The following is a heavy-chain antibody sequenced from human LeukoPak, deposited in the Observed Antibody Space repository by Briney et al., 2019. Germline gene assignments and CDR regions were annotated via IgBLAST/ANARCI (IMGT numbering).Heavy chain of an antibody. D-gene: IGHD6-19*01. CDR1: GGSFSGYY. V-gene: IGHV4-34*01. CDR2: INHSGST. CDR3: ARGGQWLGALY. Sequence: PSETLSLTCAVYGGSFSGYYWSWIRQPPGKGLEWIREINHSGSTNYNPSLESRVTISVDTSKNQFSLKLSSVTAADTAVYYCARGGQWLGALYWGQGTLVTVPS. J-gene: IGHJ4*02.